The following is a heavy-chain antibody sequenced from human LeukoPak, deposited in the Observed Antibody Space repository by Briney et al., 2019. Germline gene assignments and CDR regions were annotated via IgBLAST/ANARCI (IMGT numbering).Heavy chain of an antibody. CDR1: GGSISSYY. J-gene: IGHJ4*02. V-gene: IGHV4-4*07. D-gene: IGHD3-16*02. CDR2: IYTSGST. CDR3: TRTRADLYYDYVWGSYRYRYFDY. Sequence: SETLSLTCTVSGGSISSYYWSWIRQPAGKGLEWIGRIYTSGSTNYNPSLKSRVIMSVDTSKNQFSLKLTSVTAADTAVYYCTRTRADLYYDYVWGSYRYRYFDYWGQGTLVTVSS.